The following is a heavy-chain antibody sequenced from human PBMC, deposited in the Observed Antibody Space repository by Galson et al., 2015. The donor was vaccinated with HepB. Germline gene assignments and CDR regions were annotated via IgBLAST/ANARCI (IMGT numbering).Heavy chain of an antibody. CDR2: MNPNSGNT. V-gene: IGHV1-8*01. Sequence: SVKVSCKASGYTFTSYDINWVRQATGQGLEWMGWMNPNSGNTGYAQKFQGRVTMTRNTSISTAYMELSSLRSEDTAVYYCARPPAMVRGVISPYYYGMDVWGQGTTVTVSS. CDR3: ARPPAMVRGVISPYYYGMDV. J-gene: IGHJ6*02. CDR1: GYTFTSYD. D-gene: IGHD3-10*01.